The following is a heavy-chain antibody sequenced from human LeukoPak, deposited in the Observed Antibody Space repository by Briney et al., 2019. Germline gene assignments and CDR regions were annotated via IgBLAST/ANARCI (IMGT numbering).Heavy chain of an antibody. Sequence: SETLSLTCDVSGGSINSGGYSWTWIRQPPGKGLEWIGHMFHGGSTYFNPSLKSRVTISVDTSKNQFSLKLSSVTAADTAVYYCARGSCSGGSCYFDAFDIWGQGTMVTVSS. V-gene: IGHV4-30-2*01. J-gene: IGHJ3*02. CDR1: GGSINSGGYS. D-gene: IGHD2-15*01. CDR2: MFHGGST. CDR3: ARGSCSGGSCYFDAFDI.